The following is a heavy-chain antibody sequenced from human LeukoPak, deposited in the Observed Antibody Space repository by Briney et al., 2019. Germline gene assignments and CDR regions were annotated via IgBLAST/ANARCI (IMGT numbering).Heavy chain of an antibody. J-gene: IGHJ4*02. CDR1: GGTFSSYA. CDR3: ARDLGGGSGY. Sequence: GASVKVSCKASGGTFSSYAISWVRQAPGQGLEWMGRIIPIFGTANYAQKFQGRVTITTDESTSTAYMELSSLRSEDTAVYYCARDLGGGSGYWGQGTLVTVSS. V-gene: IGHV1-69*05. D-gene: IGHD2-15*01. CDR2: IIPIFGTA.